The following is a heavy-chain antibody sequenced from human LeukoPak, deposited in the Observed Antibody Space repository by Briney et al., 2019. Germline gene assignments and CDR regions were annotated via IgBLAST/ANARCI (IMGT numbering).Heavy chain of an antibody. CDR1: GFTFSSYW. D-gene: IGHD3-22*01. J-gene: IGHJ4*02. Sequence: GGSLRLSCAASGFTFSSYWMHWVRHAPGKGLVWVSRINSDGSSTSYADSVKGRFTISRDNSKNTLYLQMNSLRAEDTAVYYCAKVTYYYDSSGSSPYFDYWGQGTLVTVSS. CDR3: AKVTYYYDSSGSSPYFDY. CDR2: INSDGSST. V-gene: IGHV3-74*01.